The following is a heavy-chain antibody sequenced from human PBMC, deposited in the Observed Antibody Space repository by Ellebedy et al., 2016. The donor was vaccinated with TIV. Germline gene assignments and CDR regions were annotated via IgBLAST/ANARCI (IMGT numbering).Heavy chain of an antibody. CDR2: IKHDANEK. Sequence: GESLKISXTASGFTFSDFWMTWVRQAPGKGLEWVANIKHDANEKYYVDSVKGRFTISRDNAKNSLFLQMDSLRAEDTAMYHCARGVTVTDWGQGTLVTVSS. J-gene: IGHJ4*02. V-gene: IGHV3-7*01. CDR1: GFTFSDFW. CDR3: ARGVTVTD. D-gene: IGHD2-21*02.